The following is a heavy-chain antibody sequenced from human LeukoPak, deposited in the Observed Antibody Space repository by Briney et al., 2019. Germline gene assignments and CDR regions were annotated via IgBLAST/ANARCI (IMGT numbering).Heavy chain of an antibody. J-gene: IGHJ5*02. CDR2: IYYSGST. CDR3: ARVVVAATGPRNWFDP. D-gene: IGHD2-15*01. Sequence: SETLSLTCTVSGGSISSSSYYWGWIRQPPGKGLEWIGRIYYSGSTYYNPSLKSRVTISVDTSKNQFSLKLSSVTAADTAVYYCARVVVAATGPRNWFDPWGQGTLVTVSS. V-gene: IGHV4-39*07. CDR1: GGSISSSSYY.